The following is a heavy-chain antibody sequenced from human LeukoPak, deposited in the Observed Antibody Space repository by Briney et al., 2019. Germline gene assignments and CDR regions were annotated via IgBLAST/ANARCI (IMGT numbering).Heavy chain of an antibody. J-gene: IGHJ4*02. V-gene: IGHV4-61*02. D-gene: IGHD1-26*01. CDR1: GYSISSGYY. Sequence: SETLSLTCAVSGYSISSGYYWSWIRQPAGKGLEWIGRIYTSGSTNYNPSLKSRVTISVDTSKNQFSLKLSSVTAADTAVYYCARVTRYPNTFDYWGQGTLVTVSS. CDR2: IYTSGST. CDR3: ARVTRYPNTFDY.